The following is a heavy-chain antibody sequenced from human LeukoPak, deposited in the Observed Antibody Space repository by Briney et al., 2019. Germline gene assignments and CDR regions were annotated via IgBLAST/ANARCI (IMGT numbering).Heavy chain of an antibody. Sequence: GGSLRLSCAASGFTFSSYAMSWVRPAPGKGLEWVSAISGSGGSTYYADSVKGRFTISRDNSKNMLYLQMNSLRAEDTAIYYCAKEGGYSSGWYVAFDIWGQGTMVTVSS. J-gene: IGHJ3*02. D-gene: IGHD6-19*01. CDR1: GFTFSSYA. V-gene: IGHV3-23*01. CDR3: AKEGGYSSGWYVAFDI. CDR2: ISGSGGST.